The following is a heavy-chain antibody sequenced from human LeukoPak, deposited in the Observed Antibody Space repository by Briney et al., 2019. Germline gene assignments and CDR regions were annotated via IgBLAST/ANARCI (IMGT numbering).Heavy chain of an antibody. CDR2: ISGSGGST. V-gene: IGHV3-23*01. CDR1: GFTVTYTY. Sequence: GGSLRLSCAASGFTVTYTYMSWVRQTPGKGLEWVAAISGSGGSTYYADSVKGRFTISRDNSKNTLYLQMNSLRAEDTAVYYCAKDDGYELEPPSSGSWGQGTLVIVSS. D-gene: IGHD2-21*02. CDR3: AKDDGYELEPPSSGS. J-gene: IGHJ5*02.